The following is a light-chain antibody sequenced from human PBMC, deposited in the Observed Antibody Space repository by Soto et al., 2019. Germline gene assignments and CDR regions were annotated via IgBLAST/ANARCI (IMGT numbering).Light chain of an antibody. CDR1: QSVTTN. CDR3: QQYNKWPST. J-gene: IGKJ1*01. CDR2: GTS. V-gene: IGKV3-15*01. Sequence: VVMTQSPASLSVSPWERATLSCRASQSVTTNLAWYQQKPGQAPRLLIYGTSNRAAGVPARYRGSRSGTGFTPTISSLQSEDFAVYYCQQYNKWPSTFGQGTKVDIK.